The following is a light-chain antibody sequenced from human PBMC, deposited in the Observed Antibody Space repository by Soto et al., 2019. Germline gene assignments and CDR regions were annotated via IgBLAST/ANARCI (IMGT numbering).Light chain of an antibody. J-gene: IGKJ4*01. CDR1: QRVLYSSNNKNY. Sequence: IVMTQSPDSLAVSLGEGATINCKSSQRVLYSSNNKNYLAWYQQTPGQPPKLLIYWASTRESGVPDRFSGSGSGTDFTLTISSLQAEDVAVYYCQEYYSTPLTFGGGTKVEIK. CDR3: QEYYSTPLT. V-gene: IGKV4-1*01. CDR2: WAS.